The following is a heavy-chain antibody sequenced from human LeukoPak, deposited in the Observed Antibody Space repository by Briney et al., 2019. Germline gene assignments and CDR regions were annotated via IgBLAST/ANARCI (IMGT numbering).Heavy chain of an antibody. CDR1: GGSFSGYY. CDR3: ARGSPYPIH. V-gene: IGHV4-34*01. Sequence: PSETLSLTCAVYGGSFSGYYWSWIRQPPGKGLEWIGEINHSGSTNYNPPLKTRVTISVDTSKNQFSLKLSSVTAADTAVYYCARGSPYPIHWGQGTLVTVSS. J-gene: IGHJ4*02. CDR2: INHSGST.